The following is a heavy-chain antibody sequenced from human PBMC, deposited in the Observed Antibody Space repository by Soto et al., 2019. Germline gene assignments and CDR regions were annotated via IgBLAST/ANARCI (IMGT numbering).Heavy chain of an antibody. CDR1: GFTFSSYA. V-gene: IGHV3-30*18. J-gene: IGHJ4*02. CDR2: ISYDGINK. D-gene: IGHD6-19*01. CDR3: VKDGVSGWSDYFFDY. Sequence: DLVESGGGVVQPGRSLRLSCAASGFTFSSYAMHWVRRTPGKGLECVALISYDGINKYYADSVKGRFTVSRDNSKSTLYLQMNSLSAEDTAVYYCVKDGVSGWSDYFFDYWGQGTLVTVSS.